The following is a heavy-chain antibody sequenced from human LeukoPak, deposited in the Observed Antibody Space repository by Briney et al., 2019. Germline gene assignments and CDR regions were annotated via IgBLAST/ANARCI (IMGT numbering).Heavy chain of an antibody. D-gene: IGHD3-10*01. V-gene: IGHV4-61*02. CDR2: ISTSGST. CDR3: ASRQYGSGSYYHDY. J-gene: IGHJ4*02. Sequence: SETLSLTCTVSGSSISSGNYYWSWIRQPAGKGLEWIGRISTSGSTNYDPSLKSRLIISIDKSKSQFSLRLSSATAADTAVYYCASRQYGSGSYYHDYWGQGTLVTVSS. CDR1: GSSISSGNYY.